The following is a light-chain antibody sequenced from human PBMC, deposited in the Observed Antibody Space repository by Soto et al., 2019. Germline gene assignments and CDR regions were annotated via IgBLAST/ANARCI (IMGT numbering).Light chain of an antibody. CDR2: GNT. CDR3: QSYDNSPNVRFV. Sequence: QAVVTQPPSVSGAPGQRVTISCTGSSSNIGAGYDVHWYQHLPGAAPRLLIYGNTNRPSGVPARFSGSKSGTSASLAITGLQAEDEADYYCQSYDNSPNVRFVFGVGTKFTVL. CDR1: SSNIGAGYD. V-gene: IGLV1-40*01. J-gene: IGLJ1*01.